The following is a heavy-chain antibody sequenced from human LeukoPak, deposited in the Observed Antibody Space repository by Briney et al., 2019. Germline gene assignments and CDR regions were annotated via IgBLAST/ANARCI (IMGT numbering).Heavy chain of an antibody. V-gene: IGHV3-53*01. Sequence: GSLRLSCVASGFVVRNNYMNWVRQAPGKGLEWVSVIRGGGTSGTTYYADSVKGRFTISRDNSKNTLYLQMNSLRAEDTAVYYCTKEYYYYMDVWGKGTTVTVSS. CDR1: GFVVRNNY. CDR3: TKEYYYYMDV. J-gene: IGHJ6*03. CDR2: IRGGGTSGTT.